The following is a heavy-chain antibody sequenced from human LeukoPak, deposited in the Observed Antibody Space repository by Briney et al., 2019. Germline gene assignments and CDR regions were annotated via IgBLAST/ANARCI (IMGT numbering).Heavy chain of an antibody. J-gene: IGHJ3*02. D-gene: IGHD6-19*01. V-gene: IGHV3-30*02. CDR1: GFTFSSYG. CDR3: ATQSSGWSWGHAFDI. Sequence: PGGSLRLSCAASGFTFSSYGMHWVRQAPGKGLEWVAFIRYDGSNKYYADSVKGRFTISRDNSKNTLYLQMNSLRAEDTAVHYCATQSSGWSWGHAFDIWGQGTMVTVSS. CDR2: IRYDGSNK.